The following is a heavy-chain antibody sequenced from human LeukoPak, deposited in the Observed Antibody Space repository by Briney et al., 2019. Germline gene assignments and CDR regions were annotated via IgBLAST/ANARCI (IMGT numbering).Heavy chain of an antibody. CDR2: INHSGST. D-gene: IGHD6-13*01. CDR3: ARISSWLPTTTIDY. V-gene: IGHV4-39*01. CDR1: GGSISSSGYC. Sequence: SETLSLTCTVSGGSISSSGYCWGWIRQPPGKGLEWIGEINHSGSTNYNPSLKSRVTISVDTSKNQFSLKLSSVTAADTAVYYCARISSWLPTTTIDYWGQGTLVTVSS. J-gene: IGHJ4*02.